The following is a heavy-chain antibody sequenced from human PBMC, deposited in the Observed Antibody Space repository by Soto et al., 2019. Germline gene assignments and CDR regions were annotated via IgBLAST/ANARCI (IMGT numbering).Heavy chain of an antibody. CDR2: IYYSGST. CDR1: GGSISSGGYY. V-gene: IGHV4-31*03. D-gene: IGHD3-22*01. CDR3: ARETHRGLYYYDSSGYYYFDY. J-gene: IGHJ4*02. Sequence: SETLSLTCTVSGGSISSGGYYWSWIRQHPGKGLEWIGYIYYSGSTYYNPSLKSRVTISVDTSKNQFSLKLSSVTAADTAVYYCARETHRGLYYYDSSGYYYFDYWGQGTLVTVSS.